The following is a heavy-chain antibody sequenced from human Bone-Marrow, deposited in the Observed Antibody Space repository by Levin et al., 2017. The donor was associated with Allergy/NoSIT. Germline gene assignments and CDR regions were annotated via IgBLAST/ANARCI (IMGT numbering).Heavy chain of an antibody. D-gene: IGHD4-17*01. CDR3: ARVSTTVTFFDS. J-gene: IGHJ4*02. CDR1: GFTFNNFA. V-gene: IGHV3-23*01. CDR2: ISGGGGST. Sequence: GGSLRLSCAASGFTFNNFAMIWVRQAPGKGLEWVSGISGGGGSTYHTHSVKGRFPISRDNVKNTVYLQMVSLGAEDTAIYYCARVSTTVTFFDSWGQGTLVTVSS.